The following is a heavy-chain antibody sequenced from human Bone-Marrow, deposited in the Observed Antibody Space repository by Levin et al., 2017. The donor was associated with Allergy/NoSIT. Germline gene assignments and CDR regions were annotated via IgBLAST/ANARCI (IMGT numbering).Heavy chain of an antibody. J-gene: IGHJ3*01. CDR2: IYPGDSYT. D-gene: IGHD5-24*01. CDR1: GYNLTNYW. V-gene: IGHV5-51*01. CDR3: ARRRGRDGYRDAFDF. Sequence: VASVKVSCKASGYNLTNYWIGWVRQMPGKGLQWMGIIYPGDSYTRYSPSFQGQVTISVDTSISTAYLQWSSLKASDSAMYYCARRRGRDGYRDAFDFWGQGTVVTVSS.